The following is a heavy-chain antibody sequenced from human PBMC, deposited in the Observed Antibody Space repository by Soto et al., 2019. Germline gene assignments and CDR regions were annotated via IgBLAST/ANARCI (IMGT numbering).Heavy chain of an antibody. Sequence: GGSLRLSCAASGFTFSSYAMHWVRQAPGKGLEYVSAISSNGGGTYYANSVKGRFTISRDNSKNTLYLQMGSLRAEDMAVYYCASLGGNSGYVSGNDAFDIWGQGTMVTVSS. CDR3: ASLGGNSGYVSGNDAFDI. D-gene: IGHD5-12*01. CDR2: ISSNGGGT. CDR1: GFTFSSYA. V-gene: IGHV3-64*01. J-gene: IGHJ3*02.